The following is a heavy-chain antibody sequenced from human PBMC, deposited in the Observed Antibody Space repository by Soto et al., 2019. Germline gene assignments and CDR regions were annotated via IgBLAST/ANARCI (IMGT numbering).Heavy chain of an antibody. D-gene: IGHD2-15*01. CDR2: IIPILGIA. J-gene: IGHJ3*02. CDR1: GGTFSSYT. CDR3: ARQTLRRSGSFSTDASDI. V-gene: IGHV1-69*02. Sequence: QVQLVQSGAEVKKPGSSVKVSCKASGGTFSSYTISWVRQAPGQGLEWMGRIIPILGIANYAQKFQGRVTITANKSTSTAYIELSSLRYEDTAVYYCARQTLRRSGSFSTDASDIWGQGTMVTVSS.